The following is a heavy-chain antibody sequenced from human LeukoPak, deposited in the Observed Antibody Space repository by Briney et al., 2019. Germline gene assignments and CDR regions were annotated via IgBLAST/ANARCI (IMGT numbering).Heavy chain of an antibody. V-gene: IGHV4-4*07. CDR2: IYTSGST. Sequence: SETLSLTCTVSGGSISSYYWSWIRQPAGKGLEWIGRIYTSGSTNYNPSLKSRVTMSVDTSKNQFSLKLSSVTAADTAVYYCARRLRGATFLDWFDPWGQGTLVTVSS. CDR1: GGSISSYY. CDR3: ARRLRGATFLDWFDP. D-gene: IGHD1-26*01. J-gene: IGHJ5*02.